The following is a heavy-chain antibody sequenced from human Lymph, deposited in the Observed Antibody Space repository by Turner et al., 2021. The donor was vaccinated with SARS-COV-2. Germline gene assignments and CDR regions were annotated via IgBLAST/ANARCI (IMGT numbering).Heavy chain of an antibody. CDR3: AWALYYYYGMDV. V-gene: IGHV3-30*03. CDR1: GFTFISYG. J-gene: IGHJ6*02. Sequence: QLQLVESGGGVVQPGRSLRLSCAASGFTFISYGMHWVRQAPGKGLEWVAVISYDGGHKSYADSVKGRFTIYRDNYKNTLYMQMISLRAEDTAVYYCAWALYYYYGMDVWGQGTTVTVSS. CDR2: ISYDGGHK.